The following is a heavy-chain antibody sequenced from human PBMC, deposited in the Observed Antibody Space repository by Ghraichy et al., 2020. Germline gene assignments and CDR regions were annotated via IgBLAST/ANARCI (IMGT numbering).Heavy chain of an antibody. CDR1: GGTFNNFP. Sequence: SVKVSCKASGGTFNNFPISWVRQAPGQGLEWMGGIIPIFGTANYAQNFQGRVTITADESTSTAYMELSSLRSEDTAVYYCARNAMVRGLIMTTYFDYWGQGTLVAVSS. J-gene: IGHJ4*02. CDR3: ARNAMVRGLIMTTYFDY. V-gene: IGHV1-69*13. CDR2: IIPIFGTA. D-gene: IGHD3-10*01.